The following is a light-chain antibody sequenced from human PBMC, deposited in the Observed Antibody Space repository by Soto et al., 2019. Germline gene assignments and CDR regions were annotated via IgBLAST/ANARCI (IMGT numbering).Light chain of an antibody. CDR2: GAS. J-gene: IGKJ2*01. CDR1: QSVSSSY. V-gene: IGKV3-20*01. CDR3: QQYGSSPPYT. Sequence: EIVLTQSPGTLSLSPGERATLSCRPSQSVSSSYLAWYQQKPGQAPRLLIYGASSRATGIPDRFSGSGSGTDFTLTISRLETEDFAVYYCQQYGSSPPYTFGQGTKLEIK.